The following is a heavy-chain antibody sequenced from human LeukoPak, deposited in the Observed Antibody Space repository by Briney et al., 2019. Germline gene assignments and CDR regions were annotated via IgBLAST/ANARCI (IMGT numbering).Heavy chain of an antibody. V-gene: IGHV4-61*02. CDR1: GGSISSGSYY. CDR2: IYTSGST. Sequence: SETLSLTCTVSGGSISSGSYYWSWIRQPAGKGLEWIGRIYTSGSTNYNPSLKSRVTISVDTSKNQFSLKLSSVTAADTAVYYCARAGYCSSTSCYILGSFDYWGQGTLVTVSS. J-gene: IGHJ4*02. CDR3: ARAGYCSSTSCYILGSFDY. D-gene: IGHD2-2*02.